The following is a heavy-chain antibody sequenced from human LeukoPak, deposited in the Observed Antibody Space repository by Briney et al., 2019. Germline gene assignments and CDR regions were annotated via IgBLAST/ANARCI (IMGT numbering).Heavy chain of an antibody. J-gene: IGHJ4*02. Sequence: PSETLSLTCTVSGGSISSNNYYWGWIRQPPGKGLEWIGNIYTSGSTYYSPSLKSRVIISLDTSENQFSLTLSSVTAADTAVYYCAKGNPFYDYWGQGTLVTVSS. V-gene: IGHV4-39*07. D-gene: IGHD5/OR15-5a*01. CDR3: AKGNPFYDY. CDR2: IYTSGST. CDR1: GGSISSNNYY.